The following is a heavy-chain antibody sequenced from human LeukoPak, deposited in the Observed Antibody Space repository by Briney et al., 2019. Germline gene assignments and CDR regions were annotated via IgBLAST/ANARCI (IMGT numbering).Heavy chain of an antibody. D-gene: IGHD5-18*01. CDR3: AKGGYSYGQTYYYYMDV. V-gene: IGHV3-30*18. CDR1: GFTLSSYD. J-gene: IGHJ6*03. Sequence: GRSLRLSCAASGFTLSSYDMHWVRQAPGKGLEWVAVISYDGSNKYYADSVKGRFTISRDNSKNTLFLQMNSLRAEDTAVYYCAKGGYSYGQTYYYYMDVWGKGTTVTISS. CDR2: ISYDGSNK.